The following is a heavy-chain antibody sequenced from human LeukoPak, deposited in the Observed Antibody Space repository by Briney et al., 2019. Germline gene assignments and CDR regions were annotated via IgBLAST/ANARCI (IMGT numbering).Heavy chain of an antibody. V-gene: IGHV3-21*01. CDR3: AGAHRGWYYY. CDR2: ISSSSSYI. D-gene: IGHD6-19*01. J-gene: IGHJ4*02. CDR1: VFTFSSYS. Sequence: PGGSLRLSCAASVFTFSSYSMNWVRQAPGKGLEWVSSISSSSSYIYYADSVKGRFTISIDNAKNSLYLQMNSLRAEYTAVYYCAGAHRGWYYYWGQGTLVTVSS.